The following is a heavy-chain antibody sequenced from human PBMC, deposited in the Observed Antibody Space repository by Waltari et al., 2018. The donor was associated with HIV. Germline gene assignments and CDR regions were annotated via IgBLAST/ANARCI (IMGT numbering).Heavy chain of an antibody. Sequence: QVQLVQSGAEVKQPGASVKVSCKSSGSTFTSYGFAWVRQAPGQGLEWMGWSSAYNENTNYAPKFQGRVTMTTDTSTTTGYMELRRLRSADTAVYFCASYSPPRGLDVWGQGTTVTVS. V-gene: IGHV1-18*01. CDR2: SSAYNENT. CDR1: GSTFTSYG. CDR3: ASYSPPRGLDV. D-gene: IGHD2-21*01. J-gene: IGHJ6*02.